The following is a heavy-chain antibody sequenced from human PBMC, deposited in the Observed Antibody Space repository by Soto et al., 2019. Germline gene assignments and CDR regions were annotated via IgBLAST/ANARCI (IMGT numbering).Heavy chain of an antibody. CDR3: AREGKSRHLDFDL. V-gene: IGHV3-23*01. CDR2: IEYYGDDA. Sequence: EVQLLESGGGLVQPGGSLRLSCAASGFTFSDYVMTWVRQAAGKGLEWVSGIEYYGDDAYYPDSVKGRFIISRDNSKNTLFLQMNSLRAEDTAVYFCAREGKSRHLDFDLWGQGTLVTVSS. J-gene: IGHJ4*02. D-gene: IGHD6-25*01. CDR1: GFTFSDYV.